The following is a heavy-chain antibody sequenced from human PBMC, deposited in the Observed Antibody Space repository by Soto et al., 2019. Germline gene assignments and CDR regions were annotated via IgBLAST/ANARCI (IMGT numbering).Heavy chain of an antibody. CDR3: ARDRGRDFWSGYSIFDY. CDR2: IYTSGST. CDR1: GGSISSYY. Sequence: SETLSLTCTVSGGSISSYYWSWIRQPAGKGLEWIGRIYTSGSTNYNPSLKSRVTMSVDTSKNQFSLKLSSVTAADTAVYYCARDRGRDFWSGYSIFDYWGQGTLVTVSS. D-gene: IGHD3-3*01. V-gene: IGHV4-4*07. J-gene: IGHJ4*02.